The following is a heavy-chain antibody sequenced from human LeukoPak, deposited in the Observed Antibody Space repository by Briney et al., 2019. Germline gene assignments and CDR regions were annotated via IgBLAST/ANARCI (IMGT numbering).Heavy chain of an antibody. CDR2: IYYSGST. J-gene: IGHJ2*01. V-gene: IGHV4-31*03. CDR1: GGSISSGGYY. CDR3: AREGLGSPYWYFDL. D-gene: IGHD3/OR15-3a*01. Sequence: PSETLSLTCTVSGGSISSGGYYWSWIRQLPGKGLEWIGYIYYSGSTYYNPSLKSRVTISVDTSKNQFSLKLSSVTAADTAVYYCAREGLGSPYWYFDLWGRGTLVTVSS.